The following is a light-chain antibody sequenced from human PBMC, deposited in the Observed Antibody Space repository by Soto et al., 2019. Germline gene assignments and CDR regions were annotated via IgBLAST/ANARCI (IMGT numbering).Light chain of an antibody. V-gene: IGKV3-15*01. CDR3: QQYNNWPPWT. CDR2: GAS. J-gene: IGKJ1*01. Sequence: EIVLAQSPGTLSLSPGERATLSCRASRSVNNNYVAWYQQKPGQAPRLLIYGASTRASDIPARFSGSGSGTEFTLTISSLQSEDFAVYYCQQYNNWPPWTFGQGTKVDIK. CDR1: RSVNNN.